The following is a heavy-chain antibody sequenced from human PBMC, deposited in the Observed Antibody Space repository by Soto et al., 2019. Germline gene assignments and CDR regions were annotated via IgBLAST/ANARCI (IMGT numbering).Heavy chain of an antibody. CDR3: ARDHVDTPMTNFDY. CDR2: INPTDAYT. J-gene: IGHJ4*02. CDR1: GYTFISYY. V-gene: IGHV1-46*01. D-gene: IGHD5-18*01. Sequence: QVQLVQSGAEVKKPGASVKVSCRTSGYTFISYYIHWVRQAPGQGLEWMGLINPTDAYTDYAQKFQGRITLIRDTSTSIVYMELSSLRSEDTAIYYCARDHVDTPMTNFDYWGQGTLVTVSS.